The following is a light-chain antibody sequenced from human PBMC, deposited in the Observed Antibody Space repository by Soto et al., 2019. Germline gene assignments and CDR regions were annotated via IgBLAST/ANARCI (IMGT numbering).Light chain of an antibody. J-gene: IGKJ2*01. CDR2: AAS. CDR3: LQHNDYPYT. Sequence: DIQMTQSPSSLSASVGDRVTITCRASQGIRSDLGWYQQKQGKAPKRLIYAASRLQSGVPSRFSADGSGTEFILTISSLQPEDFAAYYCLQHNDYPYTFGQGTKVEIK. V-gene: IGKV1-17*01. CDR1: QGIRSD.